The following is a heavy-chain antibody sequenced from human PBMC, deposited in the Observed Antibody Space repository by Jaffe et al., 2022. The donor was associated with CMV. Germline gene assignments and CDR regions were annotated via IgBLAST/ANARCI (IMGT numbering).Heavy chain of an antibody. J-gene: IGHJ4*02. Sequence: EVQLVESGGGLVQPGGSLRLSCAASGFTFSHYEMNWVRQAPGKGLEWISYITSSGSSMYYSDSVRGRFTISRDNAKNSLFLEMSSLTADDTAVYYCTRDQIFGSCPDYWGQGILVTVSA. V-gene: IGHV3-48*03. CDR3: TRDQIFGSCPDY. CDR2: ITSSGSSM. CDR1: GFTFSHYE. D-gene: IGHD2-15*01.